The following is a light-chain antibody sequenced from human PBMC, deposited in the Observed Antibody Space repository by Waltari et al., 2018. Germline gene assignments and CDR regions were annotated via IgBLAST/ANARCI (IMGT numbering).Light chain of an antibody. CDR1: SSDVGGYDA. Sequence: HSALTQPPSASGSPGQSVTISCTGSSSDVGGYDAVSWYQQYPGRPPSLLIYEVHKLPSGFPDRSSASKSGDTASLTVSGLRAEDEAHYYCTSYTPIPTFVLFGGGTKLTVL. CDR2: EVH. CDR3: TSYTPIPTFVL. J-gene: IGLJ2*01. V-gene: IGLV2-8*01.